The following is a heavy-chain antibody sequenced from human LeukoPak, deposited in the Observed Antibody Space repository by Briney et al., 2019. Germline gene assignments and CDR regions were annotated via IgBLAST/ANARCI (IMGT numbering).Heavy chain of an antibody. D-gene: IGHD1-1*01. CDR2: INPNSGGT. CDR3: AIELERQFDY. CDR1: GYTFTDYY. Sequence: ASVKVSCKVSGYTFTDYYMHWVRQAPGQGLEWMGRINPNSGGTNYAQKFQGRVTMTRDTSISTAYMELSRLRSDDTAVYYCAIELERQFDYWGQGTLVTVSS. V-gene: IGHV1-2*06. J-gene: IGHJ4*02.